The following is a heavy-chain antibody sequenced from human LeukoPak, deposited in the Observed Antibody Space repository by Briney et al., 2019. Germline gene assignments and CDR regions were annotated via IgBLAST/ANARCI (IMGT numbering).Heavy chain of an antibody. CDR2: IIPILGIA. CDR3: ARRGDRGNHADY. V-gene: IGHV1-69*04. CDR1: GGTFSSYA. J-gene: IGHJ4*02. Sequence: SVKVSCKASGGTFSSYAISWVRQAPGQGLEWMGRIIPILGIANYAQKFQGRVTITADKSTSTAYMELSSLRSEDTAVYYCARRGDRGNHADYWGQGTLVTVSS. D-gene: IGHD1-14*01.